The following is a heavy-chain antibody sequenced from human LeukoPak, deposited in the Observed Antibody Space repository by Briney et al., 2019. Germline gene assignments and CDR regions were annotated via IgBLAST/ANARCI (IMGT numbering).Heavy chain of an antibody. Sequence: GGSLRLSCAASGFSFSTYAMSWVRQAPGKGLEWVSAISGSDGSTYYEDPVKGRFTISRDNSKNTLYLQMNSLRAEDTAVYYCAKGYYYDSSGYRSSYFDYWGQGTLVTVSS. V-gene: IGHV3-23*01. CDR2: ISGSDGST. D-gene: IGHD3-22*01. CDR1: GFSFSTYA. CDR3: AKGYYYDSSGYRSSYFDY. J-gene: IGHJ4*02.